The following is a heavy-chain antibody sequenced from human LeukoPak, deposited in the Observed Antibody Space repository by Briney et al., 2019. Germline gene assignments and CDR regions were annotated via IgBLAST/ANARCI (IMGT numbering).Heavy chain of an antibody. CDR1: GFTFSSNA. J-gene: IGHJ5*02. V-gene: IGHV3-21*01. CDR3: AREIQGSGSLPYNWFDP. Sequence: PGRSLRLSCAASGFTFSSNAMHWVRQAPGEGLEWVSSISTSSTHIYYADSVKGRFTISRDNANNSLYLQMNSLRAEDTAIYYCAREIQGSGSLPYNWFDPWGQGTLVTVSS. CDR2: ISTSSTHI. D-gene: IGHD3-10*01.